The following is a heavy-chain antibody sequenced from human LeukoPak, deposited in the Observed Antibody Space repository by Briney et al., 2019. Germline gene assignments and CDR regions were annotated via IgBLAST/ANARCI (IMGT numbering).Heavy chain of an antibody. CDR2: IYNSGST. D-gene: IGHD1-26*01. V-gene: IGHV4-59*01. Sequence: SETLSLTCTASGGSITSYYWSWIRQPSGKGLEWIAYIYNSGSTNYNPSLKSRVTISVDTSKNQLSLKLSSVTAADTAVYYCARTKVYSGRYYFDYWGQGTLVTVSS. CDR1: GGSITSYY. J-gene: IGHJ4*02. CDR3: ARTKVYSGRYYFDY.